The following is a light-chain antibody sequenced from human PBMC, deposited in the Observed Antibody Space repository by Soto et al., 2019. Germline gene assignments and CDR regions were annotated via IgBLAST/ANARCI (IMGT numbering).Light chain of an antibody. Sequence: EIVMTQSPSTLSVSPGERARLSCRASQSVSSNLAWYQQKPGQAPRLLIYGASTRATGIPTKFSGSGSGTEFILTIYGLQSEDVAVYYCQQYSDWPRGFGQGTKVDI. J-gene: IGKJ1*01. CDR2: GAS. V-gene: IGKV3-15*01. CDR3: QQYSDWPRG. CDR1: QSVSSN.